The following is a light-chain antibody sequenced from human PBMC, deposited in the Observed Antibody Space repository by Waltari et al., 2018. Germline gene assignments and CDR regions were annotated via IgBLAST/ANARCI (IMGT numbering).Light chain of an antibody. Sequence: EIVLTQSPATLSLSPGERATLSCRASQSVNSYLAWYQQKPGQAPRRLIYDGSRRASGIPARFSGSGSGTDFTLTIGSLEPEDSAVYYCQQRGHWPPDATFGPGTKIEIK. CDR1: QSVNSY. J-gene: IGKJ3*01. CDR3: QQRGHWPPDAT. V-gene: IGKV3-11*01. CDR2: DGS.